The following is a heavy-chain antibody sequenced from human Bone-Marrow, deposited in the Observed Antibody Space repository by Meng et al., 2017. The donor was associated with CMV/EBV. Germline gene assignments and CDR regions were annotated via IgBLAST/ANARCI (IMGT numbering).Heavy chain of an antibody. CDR2: IYYSGST. J-gene: IGHJ6*02. Sequence: SETLSLTCTVSGYSISSSYYWGWIRQPPGKGLEWIGSIYYSGSTYYNPSLKSRVTISVDTSKNQFSLKLSSVTAADTAVYYCARAGYCSSTSCYSSYYYYGMDVWGQGTTVTVSS. D-gene: IGHD2-2*02. V-gene: IGHV4-38-2*02. CDR3: ARAGYCSSTSCYSSYYYYGMDV. CDR1: GYSISSSYY.